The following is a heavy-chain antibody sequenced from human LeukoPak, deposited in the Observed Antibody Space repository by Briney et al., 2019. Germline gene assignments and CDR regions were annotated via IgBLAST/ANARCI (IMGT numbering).Heavy chain of an antibody. CDR2: MYYSGSA. Sequence: SETLSLTCTVSGGSISTYYWSWIRQPPGKGLEWIGYMYYSGSATYNPSLKSRVTISVDTSKNHFSLKLSSVTAADTAVYYCARSLNGRRYMGAFDIWGQGTMVTVSS. CDR1: GGSISTYY. J-gene: IGHJ3*02. D-gene: IGHD2-8*01. V-gene: IGHV4-59*01. CDR3: ARSLNGRRYMGAFDI.